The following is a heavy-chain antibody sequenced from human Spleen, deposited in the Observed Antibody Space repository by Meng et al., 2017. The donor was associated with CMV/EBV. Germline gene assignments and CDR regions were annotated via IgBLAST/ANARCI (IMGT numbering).Heavy chain of an antibody. Sequence: GESLKISCAASGFIFSSYGMHWVRQAPGKGLEWVAFIRYDGSNKYYVDSVEGRFTISRDNSKSTLYPQMNSLRPEDTAVYYCAKDAPSYGVSPSYYYYGVDVWGQGTTVTVSS. CDR3: AKDAPSYGVSPSYYYYGVDV. J-gene: IGHJ6*02. D-gene: IGHD4-17*01. CDR2: IRYDGSNK. CDR1: GFIFSSYG. V-gene: IGHV3-30*02.